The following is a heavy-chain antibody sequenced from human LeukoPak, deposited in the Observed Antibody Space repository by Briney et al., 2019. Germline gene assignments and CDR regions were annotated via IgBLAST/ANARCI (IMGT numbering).Heavy chain of an antibody. D-gene: IGHD7-27*01. Sequence: GGSLRLSCAASGFTFSNYGIHWVRQAPGKGLEWVALISYDGSNTWYADSVKGRFSISRDNSRNTLSLQMNSLRVEDTAVYYCARDLAWGAFDYWGQGILVAVSS. CDR2: ISYDGSNT. CDR1: GFTFSNYG. CDR3: ARDLAWGAFDY. V-gene: IGHV3-30*04. J-gene: IGHJ4*02.